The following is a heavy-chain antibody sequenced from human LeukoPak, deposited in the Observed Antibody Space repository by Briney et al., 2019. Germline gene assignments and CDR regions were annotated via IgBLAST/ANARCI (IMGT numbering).Heavy chain of an antibody. CDR3: ARDYYDSSGGYGMDV. D-gene: IGHD3-22*01. J-gene: IGHJ6*02. CDR1: GPTFSTYT. CDR2: ISYDGSNK. Sequence: PGRSLRLSCAASGPTFSTYTVHWVRQAPGKGLEWVAIISYDGSNKYYADSVKGRFTISRDNSKNTLYLQMNSLRAEDTAVYYCARDYYDSSGGYGMDVWGQGTTVTVSS. V-gene: IGHV3-30-3*01.